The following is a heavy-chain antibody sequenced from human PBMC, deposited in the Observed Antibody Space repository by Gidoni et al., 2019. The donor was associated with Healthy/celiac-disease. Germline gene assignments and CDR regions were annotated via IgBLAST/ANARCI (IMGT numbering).Heavy chain of an antibody. J-gene: IGHJ4*02. CDR2: IKSKTEGGTT. CDR1: GLTSRNAW. CDR3: TTVYYYDSSGPDY. V-gene: IGHV3-15*01. D-gene: IGHD3-22*01. Sequence: EVQLVESGGGLVMPGGSLGVSCAASGLTSRNAWMSSVRQAPGKGLEWVGRIKSKTEGGTTDYAAPVKGRFTISRDDSKNTLYLQMNSLKTEDTAVYYCTTVYYYDSSGPDYWGQGTLVTVSS.